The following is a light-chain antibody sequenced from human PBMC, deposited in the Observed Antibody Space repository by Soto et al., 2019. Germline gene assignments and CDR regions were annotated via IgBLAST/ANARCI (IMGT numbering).Light chain of an antibody. CDR3: ASYTSHTTLI. V-gene: IGLV2-14*01. J-gene: IGLJ2*01. CDR1: SSDIGAYNY. CDR2: DVN. Sequence: QSALTQPASVSGSPGQSITISCTGSSSDIGAYNYVSWYRQVPGKAPKLMINDVNNRPSGVSSRFSGSKSGNTASLTISGPQAEDEADYYCASYTSHTTLIFGGGTKLTVL.